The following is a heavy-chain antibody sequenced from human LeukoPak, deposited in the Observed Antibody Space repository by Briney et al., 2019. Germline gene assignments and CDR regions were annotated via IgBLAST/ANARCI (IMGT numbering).Heavy chain of an antibody. J-gene: IGHJ4*02. CDR3: ARTPLVGAIGY. V-gene: IGHV3-30-3*01. CDR2: ISYDGSNK. CDR1: GFTFSSYA. D-gene: IGHD1-26*01. Sequence: LPGRSLRLSCAASGFTFSSYAMHWVRQAPGKGLEWVAVISYDGSNKYYADSVKGRFTISRDNSKNTLYLQMNSLRAEDTAVYYCARTPLVGAIGYWGQGTLVTVSS.